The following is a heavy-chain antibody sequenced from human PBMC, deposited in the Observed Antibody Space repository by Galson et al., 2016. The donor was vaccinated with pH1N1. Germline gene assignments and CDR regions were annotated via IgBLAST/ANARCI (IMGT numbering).Heavy chain of an antibody. CDR2: ISYNGHDQ. CDR1: GFSFDTFA. CDR3: AGEGGANYHESNY. Sequence: SLRLSCAASGFSFDTFAMHWVRQAPGKGLEWVAFISYNGHDQSYADSLKGRFIISRDNSKNTLYLQLNSLRPEDTALYYCAGEGGANYHESNYWDQGTLVTVSS. D-gene: IGHD3-22*01. V-gene: IGHV3-30-3*01. J-gene: IGHJ4*02.